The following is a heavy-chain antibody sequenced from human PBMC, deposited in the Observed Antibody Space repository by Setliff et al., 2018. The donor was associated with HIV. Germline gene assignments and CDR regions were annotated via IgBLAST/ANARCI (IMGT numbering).Heavy chain of an antibody. CDR1: GGSISSGGYS. Sequence: SETLSLTCAVSGGSISSGGYSWGWIRQPPGKGLEWVGHIYHTGSTYYNPSLKSRVTLSVDRSKNQFSLRLTSVTAADTAVYYCARVPVAGANWFDPWGLGTLVTVSS. J-gene: IGHJ5*02. D-gene: IGHD2-21*01. CDR3: ARVPVAGANWFDP. CDR2: IYHTGST. V-gene: IGHV4-30-2*01.